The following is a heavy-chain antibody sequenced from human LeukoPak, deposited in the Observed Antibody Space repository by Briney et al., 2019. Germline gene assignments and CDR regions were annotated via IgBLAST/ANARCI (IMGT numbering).Heavy chain of an antibody. D-gene: IGHD3-3*01. Sequence: GGSLRLSCAASGFTFSGYAMSWVRQAPGKGLEWVSAISGSGGSTYYADSVKGRFTISRDNSKNTLYLQMNSLRAEDTAVYYCAKVLLEWLPTYYYYGMDVWGQGTTVTVSS. J-gene: IGHJ6*02. CDR1: GFTFSGYA. CDR3: AKVLLEWLPTYYYYGMDV. CDR2: ISGSGGST. V-gene: IGHV3-23*01.